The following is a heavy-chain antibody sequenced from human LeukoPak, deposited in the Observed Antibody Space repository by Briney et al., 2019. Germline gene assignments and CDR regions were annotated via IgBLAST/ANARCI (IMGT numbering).Heavy chain of an antibody. CDR1: GYSFTSYW. CDR2: IYPGDSDT. D-gene: IGHD1-26*01. J-gene: IGHJ4*02. CDR3: ARGADFDY. Sequence: KTGESLKIPCKGSGYSFTSYWIDRVRQMPGKGLEWMGIIYPGDSDTRYSPPFQGQVTISADKSISTAYLQWSSLKASDTAMYYCARGADFDYWGQGTLVTVSS. V-gene: IGHV5-51*01.